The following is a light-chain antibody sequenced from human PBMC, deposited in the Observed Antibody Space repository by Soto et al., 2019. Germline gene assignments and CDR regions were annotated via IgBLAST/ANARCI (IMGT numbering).Light chain of an antibody. CDR1: QSVSSK. Sequence: EIVMTQSPVTLSVSPGERATLACRASQSVSSKLAWYQQKPVQAPRLLIYGASNRATGIPARFSGSGSGTEFTLSISSLQSEDFAVYYCQQYNNWPQTFGKGTKLEIK. CDR2: GAS. CDR3: QQYNNWPQT. J-gene: IGKJ2*01. V-gene: IGKV3-15*01.